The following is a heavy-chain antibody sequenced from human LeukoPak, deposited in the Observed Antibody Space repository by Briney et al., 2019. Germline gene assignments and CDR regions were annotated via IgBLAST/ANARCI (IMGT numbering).Heavy chain of an antibody. D-gene: IGHD3-10*01. V-gene: IGHV3-30*18. Sequence: GGSQRLSCAASGFTFSSYGMHWVRQAPGKGLEWVAVISYDGSNKYYADSVKGRFTISRDNSKNTLYLQMNSLRAEDTAVYYCAKPPDYYGSDYWGQGTLVTVSS. CDR3: AKPPDYYGSDY. CDR1: GFTFSSYG. J-gene: IGHJ4*02. CDR2: ISYDGSNK.